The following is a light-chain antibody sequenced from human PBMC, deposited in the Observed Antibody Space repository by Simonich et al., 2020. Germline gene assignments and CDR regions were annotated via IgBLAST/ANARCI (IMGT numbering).Light chain of an antibody. J-gene: IGLJ3*02. CDR2: DVR. CDR3: CSYAGSYTFV. Sequence: QSALTQPRSVSGSPGQSVTISCTETSSDVGGYNYVSWYQQHPGKAPKLMIDDVRNRPSRIPGRFSGSKSGNTASLTISGLQAEDEADYYCCSYAGSYTFVFGGGTKLTVL. CDR1: SSDVGGYNY. V-gene: IGLV2-11*01.